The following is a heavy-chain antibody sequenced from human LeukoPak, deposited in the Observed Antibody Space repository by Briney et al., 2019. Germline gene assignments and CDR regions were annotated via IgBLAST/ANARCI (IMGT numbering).Heavy chain of an antibody. J-gene: IGHJ4*02. CDR3: ARARSPHFTVVATFDS. CDR1: GFTFTSYS. D-gene: IGHD4-4*01. V-gene: IGHV3-21*01. CDR2: ISSTTTYI. Sequence: GGSLRLSCAASGFTFTSYSMTWVRQAPGKGLEWVSSISSTTTYIYYAHSVKGRFTISRDNANNSLHLLMSSLRAEDTGIYYCARARSPHFTVVATFDSWGPGTLVTVSS.